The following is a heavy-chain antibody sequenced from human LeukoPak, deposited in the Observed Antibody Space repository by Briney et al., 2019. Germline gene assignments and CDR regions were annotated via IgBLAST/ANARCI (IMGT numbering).Heavy chain of an antibody. V-gene: IGHV1-2*02. CDR1: GYTFTGYY. CDR2: INPNSGGT. Sequence: WASVKVSCKASGYTFTGYYMHWVRQAPGQGLEWMGWINPNSGGTNYAQKFQGRVTMTRDTSISTAYMELSRLRSDDTAVYYCARGYRCSSTSCYNFGYWGQGTLVTVSS. D-gene: IGHD2-2*02. CDR3: ARGYRCSSTSCYNFGY. J-gene: IGHJ4*02.